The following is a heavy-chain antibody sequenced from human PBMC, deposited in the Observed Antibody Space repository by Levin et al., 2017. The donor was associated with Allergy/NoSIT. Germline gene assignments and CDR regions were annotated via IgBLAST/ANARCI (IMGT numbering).Heavy chain of an antibody. CDR3: AKSGVAAPGPWYFDL. Sequence: GGSLRLSCAASGFTFSNYGMHWVRQAPGKGLEWVTGTSDDGDMKYYADSVKGRFTISRDKSKNTLFLQMNSLRPEDTAVYYCAKSGVAAPGPWYFDLWGRGILVTVSS. CDR2: TSDDGDMK. J-gene: IGHJ2*01. D-gene: IGHD6-13*01. V-gene: IGHV3-30*18. CDR1: GFTFSNYG.